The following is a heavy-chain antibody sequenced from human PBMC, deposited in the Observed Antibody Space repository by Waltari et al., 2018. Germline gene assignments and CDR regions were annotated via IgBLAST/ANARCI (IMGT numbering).Heavy chain of an antibody. CDR1: GFTFSSYW. D-gene: IGHD3-3*01. CDR3: ARGGDFWSGPQYYFDY. J-gene: IGHJ4*02. Sequence: EVQLVESGGGLVQPGGSLRLSCAASGFTFSSYWMSWVRQAPGKGLGWVANIKTDGSEKYCVVSVKCRFPISRDNAKNSLYLQMNSLRAEDTSVYYCARGGDFWSGPQYYFDYWGQGTLVTVSS. CDR2: IKTDGSEK. V-gene: IGHV3-7*01.